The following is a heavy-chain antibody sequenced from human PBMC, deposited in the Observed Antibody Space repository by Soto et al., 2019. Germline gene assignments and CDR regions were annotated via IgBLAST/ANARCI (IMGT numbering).Heavy chain of an antibody. CDR2: ASYDGSYK. D-gene: IGHD5-12*01. J-gene: IGHJ4*02. V-gene: IGHV3-30*04. Sequence: GGSLRLSCAASGFTFSSYAMHWVRQAPGKGLEWVAVASYDGSYKYYADSVKGRFTISRDNSKNTLYLQMNSLRAEDTAVYYCAKERSVVATTPDFDNWGQGTLVTISS. CDR1: GFTFSSYA. CDR3: AKERSVVATTPDFDN.